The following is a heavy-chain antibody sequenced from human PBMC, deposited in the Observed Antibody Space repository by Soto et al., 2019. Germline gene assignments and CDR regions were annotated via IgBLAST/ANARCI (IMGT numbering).Heavy chain of an antibody. V-gene: IGHV3-23*01. D-gene: IGHD3-10*01. J-gene: IGHJ6*02. CDR1: GFTFSSYA. CDR2: LSGSGGST. Sequence: EVQLLESGGGLVQPGGSLRLSCVASGFTFSSYAMSWVRQAPGKGLEWVSGLSGSGGSTYYADSVKGRFTIFRDNSKNMLYLQMNSLRVDDTALYYCAKEGSSFYFYYGMDVWGQGSTVTVSS. CDR3: AKEGSSFYFYYGMDV.